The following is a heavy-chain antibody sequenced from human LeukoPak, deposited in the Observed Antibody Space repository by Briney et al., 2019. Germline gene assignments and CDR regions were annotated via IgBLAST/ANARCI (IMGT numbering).Heavy chain of an antibody. Sequence: SETLSLTCTVSGGSISSSSYYWGWRRQPPGRGLEWIGSIYYSGSTYYNPSLKSRVTISVDTSKNQFSLKLSSVTAADTAVYYCARHPPYGYFSGGDWFDPWGQGTLVTVSS. CDR2: IYYSGST. J-gene: IGHJ5*02. CDR1: GGSISSSSYY. D-gene: IGHD5-18*01. CDR3: ARHPPYGYFSGGDWFDP. V-gene: IGHV4-39*01.